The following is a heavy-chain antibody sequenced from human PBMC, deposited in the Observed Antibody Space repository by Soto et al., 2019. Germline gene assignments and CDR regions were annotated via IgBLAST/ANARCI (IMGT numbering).Heavy chain of an antibody. J-gene: IGHJ4*02. CDR2: IKSDGSYI. Sequence: EVQLVESGGGLVQPGGSLRLSCAASGLTFSIYWMHWVRQAPGKGLVWVSRIKSDGSYISYADSVKGRFTISRDKAKNTLYLQMNSLGAEDTAVYFCARDGPRSSGSYILYWGQGTLVTVSS. CDR1: GLTFSIYW. V-gene: IGHV3-74*01. D-gene: IGHD3-10*01. CDR3: ARDGPRSSGSYILY.